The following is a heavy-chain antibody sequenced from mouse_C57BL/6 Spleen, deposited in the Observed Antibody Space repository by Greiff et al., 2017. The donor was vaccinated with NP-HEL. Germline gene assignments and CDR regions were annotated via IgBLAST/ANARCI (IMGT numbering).Heavy chain of an antibody. CDR1: GYAFSSSW. D-gene: IGHD1-1*01. J-gene: IGHJ4*01. Sequence: QVQLQQSGPELVKPGASVKISCKASGYAFSSSWMNWVKQRPGKGLEWIGRIYPGDGDTNYNGKFKGKATLTADKSSSTAYMQLSSLTSEDSAVYYCARTGYYGSSSDYYAMDYWGQGTSVTVSS. CDR2: IYPGDGDT. V-gene: IGHV1-82*01. CDR3: ARTGYYGSSSDYYAMDY.